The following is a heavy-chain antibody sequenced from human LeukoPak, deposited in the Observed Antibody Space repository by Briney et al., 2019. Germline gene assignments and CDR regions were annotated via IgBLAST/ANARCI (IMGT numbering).Heavy chain of an antibody. CDR2: MNPNSGNT. CDR3: ARSLRRGNWFDP. V-gene: IGHV1-8*01. D-gene: IGHD4-17*01. J-gene: IGHJ5*02. Sequence: GASVKVSCKASGYTFTSYDINWVRQATGQGLEWMGWMNPNSGNTGYAQKFQGRVTMTRDTSTSTVYMELSSLRSEDTAVYYCARSLRRGNWFDPWGQGTLVTVSS. CDR1: GYTFTSYD.